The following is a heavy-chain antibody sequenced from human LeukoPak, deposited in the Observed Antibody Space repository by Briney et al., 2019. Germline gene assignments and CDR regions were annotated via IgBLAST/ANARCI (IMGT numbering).Heavy chain of an antibody. V-gene: IGHV4-34*01. Sequence: SETLSLTCAVYGGSFSGYYWSWLRQPPGKGLEWIGEINHSGSTNYNPSLKSRVTISVDTSKNQFSLKLSSVTAADTAVYYCARGGYQLLYPTPYFDYWGQGTLVTVSS. CDR3: ARGGYQLLYPTPYFDY. CDR1: GGSFSGYY. J-gene: IGHJ4*02. CDR2: INHSGST. D-gene: IGHD2-2*02.